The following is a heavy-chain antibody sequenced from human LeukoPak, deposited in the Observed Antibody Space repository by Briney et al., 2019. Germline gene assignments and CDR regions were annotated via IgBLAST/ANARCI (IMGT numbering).Heavy chain of an antibody. Sequence: ASVKVSCKASGYTFTNYGISWVRQAPGQGLEWMGWISAYNGKTKYAQKLQGRVTMTTDTSTTTAYMELRSLRSDDTAVYYCARGMDYYDSSGYVDAFDIWGQGTMVTVSS. D-gene: IGHD3-22*01. CDR2: ISAYNGKT. CDR1: GYTFTNYG. V-gene: IGHV1-18*01. CDR3: ARGMDYYDSSGYVDAFDI. J-gene: IGHJ3*02.